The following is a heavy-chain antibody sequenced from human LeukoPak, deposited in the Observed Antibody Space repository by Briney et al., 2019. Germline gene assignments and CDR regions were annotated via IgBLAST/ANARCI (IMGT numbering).Heavy chain of an antibody. D-gene: IGHD6-19*01. V-gene: IGHV3-11*05. Sequence: GGSLRLSCAASGFTFSDYYMSWIRQAPGKGLEWVSYISSTSSYINYADSVKGRFTISRDNAENSLFLQMNSLRAEDTAVYYCARVSQWLVPYWGQGTLVTVSS. CDR2: ISSTSSYI. CDR1: GFTFSDYY. J-gene: IGHJ4*02. CDR3: ARVSQWLVPY.